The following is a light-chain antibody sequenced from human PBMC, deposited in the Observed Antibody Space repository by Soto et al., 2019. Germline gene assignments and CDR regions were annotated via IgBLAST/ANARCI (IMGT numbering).Light chain of an antibody. CDR2: GAS. V-gene: IGKV3-20*01. CDR3: QQYGISPLT. CDR1: QRVSSNS. Sequence: EIVLTQSPGTLSLSPGEGDTLSCRASQRVSSNSLAWYQQKPGQAPRHLIYGASTRDTGIPDRFSGSGSGTDFTLTIGSLEPEDCGVYYCQQYGISPLTFGGGTKVEIK. J-gene: IGKJ4*01.